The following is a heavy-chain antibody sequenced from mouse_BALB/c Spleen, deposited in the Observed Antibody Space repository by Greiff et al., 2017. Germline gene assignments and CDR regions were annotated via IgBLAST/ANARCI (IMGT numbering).Heavy chain of an antibody. CDR2: IYPGDGDT. J-gene: IGHJ4*01. CDR1: GYAFSSSW. D-gene: IGHD1-1*01. CDR3: ARYAYYYGYYYAMDY. V-gene: IGHV1-82*01. Sequence: VQLQQSGPELVKPGASVKISCKASGYAFSSSWMNWVKQRPGQGLEWIGRIYPGDGDTNYNGKFKGKATLTADKSSSTAYMQLSSLTSVDSAVYFCARYAYYYGYYYAMDYWGQGTSVTVSS.